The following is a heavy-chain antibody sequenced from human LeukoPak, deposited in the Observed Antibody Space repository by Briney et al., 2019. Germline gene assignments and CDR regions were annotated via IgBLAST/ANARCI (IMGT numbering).Heavy chain of an antibody. CDR1: GYTSTSYA. CDR3: ARGDAIVGAQDDAFEI. V-gene: IGHV1-69*04. CDR2: IIPILGIA. D-gene: IGHD1-26*01. Sequence: GASVKVSCKASGYTSTSYAISWVRQAPGQGLEWMGTIIPILGIANYAQRFQGRVTITADKSTSTAYMELSSLRSEDTAVYYCARGDAIVGAQDDAFEIWGQGTMVTVSS. J-gene: IGHJ3*02.